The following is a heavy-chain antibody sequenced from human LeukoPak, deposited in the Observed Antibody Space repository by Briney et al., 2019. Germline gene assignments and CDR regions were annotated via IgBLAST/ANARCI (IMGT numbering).Heavy chain of an antibody. V-gene: IGHV4-59*13. CDR2: IYYSGST. CDR1: GGSISSYY. CDR3: ASPATGYSSGWDFDY. Sequence: SETLSLTCTVSGGSISSYYWSWIRQPPGKGLEWIGYIYYSGSTNYNPSLKSRVTISVDTSKNQFSLKLTSVTAADTAVYYCASPATGYSSGWDFDYWGQGTLVTVSS. D-gene: IGHD6-19*01. J-gene: IGHJ4*02.